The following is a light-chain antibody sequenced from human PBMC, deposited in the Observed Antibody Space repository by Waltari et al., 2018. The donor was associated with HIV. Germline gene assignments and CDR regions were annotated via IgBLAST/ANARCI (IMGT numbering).Light chain of an antibody. V-gene: IGKV4-1*01. CDR3: QQYFRSPPT. Sequence: DIVMTPSPASLPVSLGERAPLHCKSRRTILFDSNHKNYLAGDQQKPGQPPKVLIYWASTRGSGVPDRFSGSGSGTDFTLTISRLQPEDLAVYYCQQYFRSPPTFGQGTRVGI. CDR2: WAS. CDR1: RTILFDSNHKNY. J-gene: IGKJ1*01.